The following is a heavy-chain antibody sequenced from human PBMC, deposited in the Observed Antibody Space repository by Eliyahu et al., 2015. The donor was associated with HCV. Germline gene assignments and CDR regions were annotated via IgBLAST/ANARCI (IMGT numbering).Heavy chain of an antibody. CDR2: INPSGGST. CDR1: GYTFTSYY. J-gene: IGHJ6*03. Sequence: QVQLVQSGAEVKKPGASVKVSCKASGYTFTSYYMHWVRQAPGQGLEWMGIINPSGGSTSYAQKFQGRVTMTRDTSTSTVYMELSSLRSEDTAVYYCARDKYYDFDRDYYYMDVWGKGTTVTVSS. CDR3: ARDKYYDFDRDYYYMDV. V-gene: IGHV1-46*03. D-gene: IGHD3-3*01.